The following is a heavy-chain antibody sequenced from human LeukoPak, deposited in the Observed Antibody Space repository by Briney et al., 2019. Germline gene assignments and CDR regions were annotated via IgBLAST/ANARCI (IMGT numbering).Heavy chain of an antibody. D-gene: IGHD6-19*01. Sequence: SVKVSCKASGYTFTSYGISWVRQAPGQGLEWMGGIIPIFGTANYAQKFQGRVTITTDESTSTAYMELSSLRSEDTAVYYCARGGYSSGWYYNYYYMDVWGKGTTVTVSS. V-gene: IGHV1-69*05. J-gene: IGHJ6*03. CDR1: GYTFTSYG. CDR2: IIPIFGTA. CDR3: ARGGYSSGWYYNYYYMDV.